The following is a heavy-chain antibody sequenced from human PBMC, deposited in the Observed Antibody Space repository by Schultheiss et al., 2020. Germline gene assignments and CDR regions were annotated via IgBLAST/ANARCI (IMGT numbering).Heavy chain of an antibody. CDR3: ARAAMYSSSPRY. V-gene: IGHV3-9*01. D-gene: IGHD6-6*01. J-gene: IGHJ4*02. CDR1: GFTFDDYA. CDR2: ISWNSGSI. Sequence: SLRLSCAASGFTFDDYAMHWVRQAPGKGLEWVSGISWNSGSIGYADSVKGRFTISRDNSKNTLYLQMNSLRAEDTAVYYCARAAMYSSSPRYWGQGTLVTVSS.